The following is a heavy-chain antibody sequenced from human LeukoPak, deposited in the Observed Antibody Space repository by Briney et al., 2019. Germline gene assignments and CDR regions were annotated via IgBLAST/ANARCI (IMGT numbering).Heavy chain of an antibody. V-gene: IGHV4-59*08. Sequence: PSETLSLTCSVSGGSISSYYWSWIRQPPGKGLEWIGYIYYSGSTYYNPSLKSRVTISVDTSKDQFSLNLNSMSAADTAVYYCARHGVGPRFDPWGQGTLVTVSS. CDR1: GGSISSYY. CDR3: ARHGVGPRFDP. CDR2: IYYSGST. J-gene: IGHJ5*02.